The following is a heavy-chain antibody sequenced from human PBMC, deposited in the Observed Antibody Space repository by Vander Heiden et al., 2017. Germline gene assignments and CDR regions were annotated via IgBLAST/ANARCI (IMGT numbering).Heavy chain of an antibody. CDR2: INHNSGGT. D-gene: IGHD5-18*01. J-gene: IGHJ6*02. V-gene: IGHV1-2*02. Sequence: QVQLVQSGAEVKKPGASVKVYCKASGYTFTGYYMHWVRQAPGQGFEWMGWINHNSGGTNDAQKFQGRVTMTRDTSISTAYMELSRLRSDDTAVYYCARGNVNTAMVTWDYYYGMDVWGQGTTVTVSS. CDR1: GYTFTGYY. CDR3: ARGNVNTAMVTWDYYYGMDV.